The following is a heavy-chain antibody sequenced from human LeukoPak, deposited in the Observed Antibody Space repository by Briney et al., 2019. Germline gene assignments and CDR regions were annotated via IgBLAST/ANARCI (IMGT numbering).Heavy chain of an antibody. CDR1: GFGFSGSS. CDR2: ISSSSTTI. CDR3: AKSMIVVVTPIRGAFDI. Sequence: PGGSLRLSCAASGFGFSGSSMNWVRQAPGKGLEWLSYISSSSTTIYYADSVKGRFTISRDNAKNSLYLQMNSLRVEDTAVYYCAKSMIVVVTPIRGAFDIWGQGTMVTVSS. J-gene: IGHJ3*02. D-gene: IGHD2-21*02. V-gene: IGHV3-48*01.